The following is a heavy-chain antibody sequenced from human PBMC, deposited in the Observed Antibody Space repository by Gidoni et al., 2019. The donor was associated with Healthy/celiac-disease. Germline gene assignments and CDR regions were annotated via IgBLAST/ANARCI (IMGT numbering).Heavy chain of an antibody. CDR2: IYTSGST. Sequence: LEWIGRIYTSGSTNYNPSLKSRVTMSVDTSKNQFSLKLSSVTAADTAVYYCARDLGSGSSWGQGTLVTVSS. J-gene: IGHJ5*02. CDR3: ARDLGSGSS. D-gene: IGHD3-10*01. V-gene: IGHV4-4*07.